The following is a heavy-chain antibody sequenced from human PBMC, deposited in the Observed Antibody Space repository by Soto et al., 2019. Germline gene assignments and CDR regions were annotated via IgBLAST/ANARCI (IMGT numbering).Heavy chain of an antibody. V-gene: IGHV4-4*07. D-gene: IGHD2-2*03. CDR1: GGSISSYH. Sequence: PSETLSLTCTVSGGSISSYHWSWIRQPAGKGLEWIGRIYTSGSTNYNPSLKSRVTMSVDTSKNQFSLKLSSVTAADTAVYYCTRALDMSGPSLDYWGQGTLVTVSS. CDR2: IYTSGST. CDR3: TRALDMSGPSLDY. J-gene: IGHJ4*02.